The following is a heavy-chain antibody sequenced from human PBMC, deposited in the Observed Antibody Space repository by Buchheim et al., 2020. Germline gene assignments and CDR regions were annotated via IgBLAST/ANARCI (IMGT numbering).Heavy chain of an antibody. Sequence: QVQLVESGGGVVQPGRSLRLSCAASGFTFSSYGMHWVRQAPGKGLEWVAFIRYDGSNKYYADSVKGRFTISGDNSKNTLYLQMNSLRAEDTAVYYCAKGGYCSGGSCPLYYYYGMDVWGQGTT. CDR2: IRYDGSNK. J-gene: IGHJ6*02. CDR1: GFTFSSYG. D-gene: IGHD2-15*01. V-gene: IGHV3-30*02. CDR3: AKGGYCSGGSCPLYYYYGMDV.